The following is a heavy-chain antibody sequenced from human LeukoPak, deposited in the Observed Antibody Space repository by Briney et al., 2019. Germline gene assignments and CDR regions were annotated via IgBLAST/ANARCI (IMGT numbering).Heavy chain of an antibody. J-gene: IGHJ4*02. CDR1: GDSVSSNSAA. V-gene: IGHV6-1*01. CDR2: TYYRSKWYN. Sequence: SQTLSLTCAISGDSVSSNSAAWNWIRQSPSRGLEWLGRTYYRSKWYNDYAVSVKSRITINPDTSKNQLSLQLNSVTPEDTAVYYCAKENDSSGYYLIDYWGQGTLVTVSS. CDR3: AKENDSSGYYLIDY. D-gene: IGHD3-22*01.